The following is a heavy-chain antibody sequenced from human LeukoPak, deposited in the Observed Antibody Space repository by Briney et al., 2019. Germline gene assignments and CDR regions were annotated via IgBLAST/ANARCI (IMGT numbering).Heavy chain of an antibody. J-gene: IGHJ4*02. Sequence: GGSLRLSCAASGFTVSSNYMSWVRQAPGKGLEWVSVIYSGGSTYYADSVKGRFTISRDNSKNTLYLQMNSLRAEDTAVYYCARVDVEGNYFDYWGQGTLVTVSS. D-gene: IGHD3/OR15-3a*01. CDR3: ARVDVEGNYFDY. CDR2: IYSGGST. V-gene: IGHV3-53*01. CDR1: GFTVSSNY.